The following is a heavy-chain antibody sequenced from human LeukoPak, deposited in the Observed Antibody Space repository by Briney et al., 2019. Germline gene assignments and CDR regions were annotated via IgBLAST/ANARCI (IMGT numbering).Heavy chain of an antibody. J-gene: IGHJ6*04. CDR1: GFTFSSYG. V-gene: IGHV3-33*01. CDR2: IWYDGSNK. D-gene: IGHD6-13*01. CDR3: ARDGTPGIAADGTPVGMDV. Sequence: GRSLRLSCAASGFTFSSYGMHWVRQAPGKGLEWVAVIWYDGSNKYYADSVKGRFTISRDNSKNTLYLQMNSLRAEDTAVYYCARDGTPGIAADGTPVGMDVWGKGTTVTVSS.